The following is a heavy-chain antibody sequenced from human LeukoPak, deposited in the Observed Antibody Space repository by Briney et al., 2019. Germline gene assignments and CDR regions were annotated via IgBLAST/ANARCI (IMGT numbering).Heavy chain of an antibody. CDR2: MNPNSGNT. Sequence: ASVKVSCKASGYTFTTYDINWVRQATGQGLEWMGWMNPNSGNTGYAQRFQGRVTMTRDTSISTAYMELNSLTSEDTAVYYCAKNVRDTGAFDYWGQGTLVTVSS. J-gene: IGHJ4*02. D-gene: IGHD5-18*01. V-gene: IGHV1-8*01. CDR1: GYTFTTYD. CDR3: AKNVRDTGAFDY.